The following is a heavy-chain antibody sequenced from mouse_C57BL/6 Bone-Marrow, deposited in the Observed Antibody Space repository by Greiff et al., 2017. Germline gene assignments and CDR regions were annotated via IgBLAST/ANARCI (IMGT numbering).Heavy chain of an antibody. D-gene: IGHD1-1*01. CDR1: GYTFTSYW. V-gene: IGHV1-52*01. CDR3: ASSYRYWYCDV. CDR2: IDPSDSET. J-gene: IGHJ1*03. Sequence: QVPLQQPGAELVRPGSSVKLSCKASGYTFTSYWMHWVKQRPIHGLEWIGNIDPSDSETHYNQKFKDKATLTVDKSSSTAYMQLSSLTSEDSAVYYCASSYRYWYCDVWGTGTTVTVSS.